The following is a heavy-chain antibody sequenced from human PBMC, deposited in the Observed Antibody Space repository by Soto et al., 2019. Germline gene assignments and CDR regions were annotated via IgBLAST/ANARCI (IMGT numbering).Heavy chain of an antibody. J-gene: IGHJ6*02. V-gene: IGHV1-18*04. Sequence: ASVKVSCKASGYTFSGYSITWVRQAPGQGLEWMGRISGYNGNTNYARTLRGRLTLTTDTSTSTAYMELRSLTSDDTAVYYCARDVFCGGAPTCPDMDVWGQGTTVTVSS. D-gene: IGHD2-21*01. CDR2: ISGYNGNT. CDR1: GYTFSGYS. CDR3: ARDVFCGGAPTCPDMDV.